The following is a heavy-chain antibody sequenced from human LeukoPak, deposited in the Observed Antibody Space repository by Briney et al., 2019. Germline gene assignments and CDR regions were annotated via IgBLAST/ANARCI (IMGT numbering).Heavy chain of an antibody. CDR1: GFTVSANF. V-gene: IGHV3-53*01. D-gene: IGHD3-16*01. J-gene: IGHJ4*02. Sequence: GGSLRLSCAASGFTVSANFMTWVRQAPGKGLEWVSVIYIGGSTHYADSVKGRFTISRDNSKNTLYLQMNSLRAVDMAVYYCASGSGGVLDHWGQGTLVTVSS. CDR3: ASGSGGVLDH. CDR2: IYIGGST.